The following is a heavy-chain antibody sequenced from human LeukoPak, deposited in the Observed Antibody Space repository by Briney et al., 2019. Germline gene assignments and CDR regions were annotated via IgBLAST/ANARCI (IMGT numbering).Heavy chain of an antibody. Sequence: GGSLKLSCAASGFTFNNYAMSWVRQAPGKGLEWVSAVSTSGGVTYYPNSVKGRFTISRDNSRNTLYLQMNSLRAEDTALYYCARQLGYCSDGNCYFDSWGQGTLVTVSS. CDR1: GFTFNNYA. J-gene: IGHJ4*02. D-gene: IGHD2-15*01. CDR3: ARQLGYCSDGNCYFDS. CDR2: VSTSGGVT. V-gene: IGHV3-23*01.